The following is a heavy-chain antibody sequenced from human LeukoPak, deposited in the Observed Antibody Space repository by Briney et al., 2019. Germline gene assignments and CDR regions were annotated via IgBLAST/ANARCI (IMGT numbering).Heavy chain of an antibody. CDR2: IYYSGST. J-gene: IGHJ4*02. CDR3: ARVTGWFGELLYRYYFDY. CDR1: GGSISSGDYY. Sequence: SETLSLTCTVSGGSISSGDYYWSWIRQPPGKGLEWIGYIYYSGSTYHNPSLKSRVTISVDTSKNQFSLKLSSVTAADTAVYYCARVTGWFGELLYRYYFDYWGQGTLVTVSS. V-gene: IGHV4-30-4*01. D-gene: IGHD3-10*01.